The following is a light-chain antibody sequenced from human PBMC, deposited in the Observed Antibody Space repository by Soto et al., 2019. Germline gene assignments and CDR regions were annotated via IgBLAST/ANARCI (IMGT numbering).Light chain of an antibody. Sequence: IQLTHSPSSLSASAGDIVTVTCRASQDISSYLAWYQQKPGKAPKLLIYATSTLQSGVPSRFSGSGSGTEFSLTISSLQPDDFATYYCQQYSSHSTFGQGTKVDIK. CDR3: QQYSSHST. CDR2: ATS. V-gene: IGKV1-9*01. J-gene: IGKJ1*01. CDR1: QDISSY.